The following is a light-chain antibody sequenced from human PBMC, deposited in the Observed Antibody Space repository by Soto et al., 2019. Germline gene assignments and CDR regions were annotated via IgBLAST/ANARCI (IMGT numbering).Light chain of an antibody. V-gene: IGKV1-39*01. CDR3: QQSYSTPSIT. Sequence: DIQMTQSPSSLSASVGDRVTITCRSSQSISSYLNWYQQKPGKAHKLLIYAASSLQSGVPSRFSGSGSGTDFTLTISSLQPEDFATYYGQQSYSTPSITFGQGTRREIK. J-gene: IGKJ5*01. CDR1: QSISSY. CDR2: AAS.